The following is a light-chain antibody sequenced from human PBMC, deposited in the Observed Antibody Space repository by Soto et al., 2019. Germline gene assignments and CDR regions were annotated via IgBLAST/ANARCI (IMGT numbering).Light chain of an antibody. J-gene: IGKJ5*01. Sequence: IHMTQSPSSLAASVGDRVTITFRASQRIKNYLNWYQRKLGKAPELLIYDASSLEEGVPSRFSGSGSGTDFTFTISSLQPEDIATYYCQQYDYRPITFGQGTRLEI. CDR3: QQYDYRPIT. CDR2: DAS. V-gene: IGKV1-33*01. CDR1: QRIKNY.